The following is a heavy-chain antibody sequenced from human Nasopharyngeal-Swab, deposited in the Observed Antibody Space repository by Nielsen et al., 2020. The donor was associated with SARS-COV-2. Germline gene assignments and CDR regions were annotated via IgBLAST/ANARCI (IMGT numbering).Heavy chain of an antibody. CDR2: IKQDGSEK. D-gene: IGHD5-18*01. CDR3: ARYSYGYHYYYYMDV. J-gene: IGHJ6*03. CDR1: TFTFSSYW. Sequence: GGSLRLSCAASTFTFSSYWMSWVRQAPGKGLEWVANIKQDGSEKYYVDSVKGRFTISRDNAKNSLYLQMNSLRAEDTAVYYCARYSYGYHYYYYMDVWGKGTTVTVSS. V-gene: IGHV3-7*01.